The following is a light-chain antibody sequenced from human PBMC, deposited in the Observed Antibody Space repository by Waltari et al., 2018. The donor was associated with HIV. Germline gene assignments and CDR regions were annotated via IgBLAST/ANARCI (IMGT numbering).Light chain of an antibody. Sequence: QSALTQPASVSGSPRQSITLSCTGARSDVGDYIFVAWYQQHPDHAPKHIIYDVNDRPSGVSIRFSGSKSGNTASLTISGLQAEDEADYYCCSYSLTHTLVFGSGTKVTVL. CDR2: DVN. CDR3: CSYSLTHTLV. V-gene: IGLV2-14*03. J-gene: IGLJ1*01. CDR1: RSDVGDYIF.